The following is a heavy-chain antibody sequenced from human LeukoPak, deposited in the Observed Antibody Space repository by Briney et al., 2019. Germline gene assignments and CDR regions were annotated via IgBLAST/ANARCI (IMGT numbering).Heavy chain of an antibody. V-gene: IGHV3-53*01. Sequence: GGSLRLSCAASGFTVSSNYMSWVRQAPGKGLEWVSVIYSGGSTYYADSVKGRFTISRDNAKNSLYLQMNSLRAEDTAVYYCARDGYPDAFDIWGQGTMVTVSS. D-gene: IGHD6-13*01. J-gene: IGHJ3*02. CDR3: ARDGYPDAFDI. CDR2: IYSGGST. CDR1: GFTVSSNY.